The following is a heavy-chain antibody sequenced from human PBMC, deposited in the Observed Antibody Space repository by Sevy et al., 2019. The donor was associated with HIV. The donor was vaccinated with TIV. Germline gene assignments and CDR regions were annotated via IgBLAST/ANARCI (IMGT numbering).Heavy chain of an antibody. CDR3: ARVRYNYGSYYFDY. Sequence: GGSLRLSCAASRFTFSDYYMSWIRQAPGKGLEWVSYISSGGTTMYYADSLKGRFTISRDNAKNSLYPQMNSLRAEDTAVYYCARVRYNYGSYYFDYWGQGTLVTVSS. CDR2: ISSGGTTM. D-gene: IGHD1-1*01. CDR1: RFTFSDYY. V-gene: IGHV3-11*01. J-gene: IGHJ4*02.